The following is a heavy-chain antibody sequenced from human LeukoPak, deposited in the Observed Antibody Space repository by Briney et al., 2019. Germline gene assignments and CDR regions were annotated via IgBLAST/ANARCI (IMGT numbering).Heavy chain of an antibody. CDR3: ARGRTAAGPRPSFYYYYYYMDV. Sequence: SETLSLTCAVYGGSFSGYYWSWIRQPPGKGLEWIGEINHSGSTNYNPSLKSRVTISVDTSKNRFSLKLSSVTAADTAVYYCARGRTAAGPRPSFYYYYYYMDVWGKGTTVTVSS. J-gene: IGHJ6*03. CDR2: INHSGST. D-gene: IGHD6-13*01. V-gene: IGHV4-34*01. CDR1: GGSFSGYY.